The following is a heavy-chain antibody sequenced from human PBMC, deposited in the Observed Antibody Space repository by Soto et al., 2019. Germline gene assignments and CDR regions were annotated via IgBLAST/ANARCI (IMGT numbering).Heavy chain of an antibody. J-gene: IGHJ5*02. D-gene: IGHD6-13*01. CDR3: ARDQSYSSSWYWFDP. V-gene: IGHV1-2*02. Sequence: ASVKVSCKASGYTFTGYYMHWVRQAPGQGLEWMGWINPNSGDTNYAQKFQGRVTMTRDTSISTAYMELSRLRSDDTAVYYCARDQSYSSSWYWFDPWGQGTLVTVSS. CDR1: GYTFTGYY. CDR2: INPNSGDT.